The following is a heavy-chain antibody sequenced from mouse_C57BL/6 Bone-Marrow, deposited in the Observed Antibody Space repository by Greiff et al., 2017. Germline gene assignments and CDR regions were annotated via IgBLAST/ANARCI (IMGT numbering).Heavy chain of an antibody. Sequence: DVKLVEPGGGLVKPGGSLKLSCAASGFTFSSYAMSWVRQTPEKRLEWVATISDGGSYTYYPDNVKGRFTIPRDNAKNNQYLRMSHLKSEDTAMYYCASPLLLRSSWCAYWGQGTLVTVSA. CDR1: GFTFSSYA. J-gene: IGHJ3*01. V-gene: IGHV5-4*03. CDR2: ISDGGSYT. CDR3: ASPLLLRSSWCAY. D-gene: IGHD1-1*01.